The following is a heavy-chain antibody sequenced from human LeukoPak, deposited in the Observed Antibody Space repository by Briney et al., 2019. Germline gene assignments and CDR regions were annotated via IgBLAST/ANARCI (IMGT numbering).Heavy chain of an antibody. D-gene: IGHD1-1*01. V-gene: IGHV1-24*01. CDR3: ARSSVQLDGRFFDY. CDR1: GYTLTELS. J-gene: IGHJ4*02. Sequence: ASVKVSCKVSGYTLTELSMHWVRQAPGKGLEWMGGFDPEDGETIYAQKFQGRVTVTADKSTSTAYMELSSLRSEDTAVYYCARSSVQLDGRFFDYWGQGTLVTVSS. CDR2: FDPEDGET.